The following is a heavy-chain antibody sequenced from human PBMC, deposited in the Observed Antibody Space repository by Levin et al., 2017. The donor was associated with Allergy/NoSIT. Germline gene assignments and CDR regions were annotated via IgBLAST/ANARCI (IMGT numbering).Heavy chain of an antibody. CDR3: ARDPMTYYGSGNYPRPKWFDP. CDR2: IIPMFGTA. V-gene: IGHV1-69*06. Sequence: KISCKASGGTFSNYGVNWVRQAPGQGLEWMGGIIPMFGTANYAQKFQGRVTITADKSTGTAYLELSSMTSEDTAVYYCARDPMTYYGSGNYPRPKWFDPWGQGTLVTVSS. J-gene: IGHJ5*02. CDR1: GGTFSNYG. D-gene: IGHD3-10*01.